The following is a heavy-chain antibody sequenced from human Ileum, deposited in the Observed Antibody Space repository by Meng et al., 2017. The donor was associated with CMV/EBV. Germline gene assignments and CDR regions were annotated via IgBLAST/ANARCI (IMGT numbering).Heavy chain of an antibody. V-gene: IGHV3-48*03. J-gene: IGHJ4*02. CDR3: ARIMDVAIVSVPLGSDY. D-gene: IGHD2-2*01. CDR1: GFTFSRYE. Sequence: GGSLRLSCAASGFTFSRYEMTWVRQAPGKGLEWISYIDSGTTTYYADSVKGRFTISRDNAKNSVHLQMNSLRAEDTGVYYCARIMDVAIVSVPLGSDYWGQGTLVTVSS. CDR2: IDSGTTT.